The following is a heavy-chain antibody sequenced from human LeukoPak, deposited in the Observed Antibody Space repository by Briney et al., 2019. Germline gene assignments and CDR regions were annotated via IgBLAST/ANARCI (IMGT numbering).Heavy chain of an antibody. Sequence: PGGSLRLSCAASGFTFSRYAFHWVRQAPGKGLEWVAVISNDGNNKYHADSVKGRFTISRDNSRNTLYVQMNSLRAEDTAMYYCARMALDSFWSHYFFTWGQGTLVSVSS. CDR1: GFTFSRYA. J-gene: IGHJ4*02. CDR2: ISNDGNNK. D-gene: IGHD5-24*01. CDR3: ARMALDSFWSHYFFT. V-gene: IGHV3-30*14.